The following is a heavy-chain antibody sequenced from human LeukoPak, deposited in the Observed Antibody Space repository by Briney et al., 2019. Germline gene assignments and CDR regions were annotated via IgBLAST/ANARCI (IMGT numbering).Heavy chain of an antibody. CDR3: ARGGAPSYYDSSGYSDY. J-gene: IGHJ4*02. V-gene: IGHV3-21*01. CDR2: ISSSSSYI. D-gene: IGHD3-22*01. CDR1: GFTFSSYS. Sequence: GGSLRLSCAASGFTFSSYSMNWVRQAPGKGLEWVSSISSSSSYIYYADSVKGRFTISRDNAKNSLYLQMNSLRAEDTAVYYCARGGAPSYYDSSGYSDYWGQGTLVTVSS.